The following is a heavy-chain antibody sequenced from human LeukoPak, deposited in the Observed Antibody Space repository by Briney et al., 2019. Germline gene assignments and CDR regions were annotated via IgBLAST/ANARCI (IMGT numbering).Heavy chain of an antibody. CDR1: GFTLSTYG. Sequence: PGRSLRLSCAASGFTLSTYGMHWVRQAPGKGLEWVAVIWHDGSNKYYADSVKGRFSISRDNPKNTLYLQMNSLRAEDTAVYYCARGIAAAGIVGVFDYWGQGTLVTVSS. CDR2: IWHDGSNK. CDR3: ARGIAAAGIVGVFDY. V-gene: IGHV3-33*01. D-gene: IGHD6-13*01. J-gene: IGHJ4*02.